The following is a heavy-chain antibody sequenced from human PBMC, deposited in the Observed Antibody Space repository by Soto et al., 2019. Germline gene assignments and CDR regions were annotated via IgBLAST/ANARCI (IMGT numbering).Heavy chain of an antibody. CDR1: GYSFISYW. CDR3: ARIIGYCRNNDCSWTFDI. V-gene: IGHV5-51*01. J-gene: IGHJ3*02. Sequence: GESLKISCKTSGYSFISYWVAWVRQKPGKGLEWMGTFYPGDSTSTYSPSFQGQVTISVDKSISTDYLHLSSLKASDTAMYYCARIIGYCRNNDCSWTFDIWGQGTTVTVSS. D-gene: IGHD2-2*03. CDR2: FYPGDSTS.